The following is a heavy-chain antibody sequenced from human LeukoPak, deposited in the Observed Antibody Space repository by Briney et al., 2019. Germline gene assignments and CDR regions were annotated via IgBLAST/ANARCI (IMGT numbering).Heavy chain of an antibody. Sequence: GGSLRLSCEASRFSFSTYPMGWVRRAPGKGLEWVSYINSGGNTIHYAGSVKGRFTISRDNARNSLYLQMNSLRVEDTAFYYCARENRDSNGWSWGQGTLVTVSS. CDR1: RFSFSTYP. D-gene: IGHD6-19*01. J-gene: IGHJ1*01. V-gene: IGHV3-48*03. CDR3: ARENRDSNGWS. CDR2: INSGGNTI.